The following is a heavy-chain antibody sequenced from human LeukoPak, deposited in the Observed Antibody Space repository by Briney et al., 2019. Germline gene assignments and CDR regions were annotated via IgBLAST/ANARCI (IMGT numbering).Heavy chain of an antibody. CDR2: IYTSGST. J-gene: IGHJ3*02. Sequence: SETLSLTCTVSGGSISSGSYYWSWIRQPAGKGLEWIGRIYTSGSTNYNPSLKSRVTISVDTSKDQFSLKLSSVTAADTALYYCARSPAYCGGDCPTGGAFDIWGQGTTVTVSS. D-gene: IGHD2-21*02. V-gene: IGHV4-61*02. CDR1: GGSISSGSYY. CDR3: ARSPAYCGGDCPTGGAFDI.